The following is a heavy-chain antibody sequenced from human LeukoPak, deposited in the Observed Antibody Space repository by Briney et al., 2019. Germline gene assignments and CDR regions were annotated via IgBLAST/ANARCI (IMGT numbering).Heavy chain of an antibody. CDR3: AAAESCSSTSCYSEGPARYYYYMDV. Sequence: TSVKVSCKASGFTFTSCAMQWVRQARGQRLEWIGWIVVGSGNTNYAQKFQERVTITRDMSTSTAYMELSSLRSEDTAVYYCAAAESCSSTSCYSEGPARYYYYMDVWGKGTTVTVSS. V-gene: IGHV1-58*02. D-gene: IGHD2-2*02. CDR1: GFTFTSCA. J-gene: IGHJ6*03. CDR2: IVVGSGNT.